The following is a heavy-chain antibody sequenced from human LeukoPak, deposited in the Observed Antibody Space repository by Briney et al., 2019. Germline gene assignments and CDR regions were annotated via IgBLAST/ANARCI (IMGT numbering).Heavy chain of an antibody. D-gene: IGHD4/OR15-4a*01. Sequence: ASVKVSCKASGYTFTNYYMHWVRQAPGQGLEWMGVINPSGDSTDYAQRFQGRVTMTRDMSTSTVYMELSSLRSEDTAVYYCARDRPAMVPFDYWGQGTLVTVSS. V-gene: IGHV1-46*01. CDR2: INPSGDST. CDR1: GYTFTNYY. J-gene: IGHJ4*02. CDR3: ARDRPAMVPFDY.